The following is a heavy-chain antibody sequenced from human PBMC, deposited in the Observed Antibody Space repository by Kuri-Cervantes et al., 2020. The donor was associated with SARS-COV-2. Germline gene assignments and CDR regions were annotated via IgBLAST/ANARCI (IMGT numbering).Heavy chain of an antibody. CDR3: ARPNIKQWLVLFGTGSAFDI. D-gene: IGHD6-19*01. Sequence: GSLRLSCAVYGGSFSGYYWSWIRQPPGKGLEWIGEINHSGSTNYNPSLKSRVTISVDTSKNQFSLKLSSVTAADTAVYYCARPNIKQWLVLFGTGSAFDIWGQGTMVTVS. CDR2: INHSGST. CDR1: GGSFSGYY. V-gene: IGHV4-34*01. J-gene: IGHJ3*02.